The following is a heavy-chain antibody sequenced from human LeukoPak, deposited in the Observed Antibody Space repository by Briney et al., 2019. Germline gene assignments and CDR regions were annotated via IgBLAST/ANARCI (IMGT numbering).Heavy chain of an antibody. Sequence: SETLSLTCTVSGGSISSYYWSWIRQPPGKGLEWIGYIYHSGSTYYNPSLKSRVTISVDRSKNQFSLKLSSVTAADTAVYYCASSSSDYYGSEYYFDYWGQGTLVTVSS. V-gene: IGHV4-59*04. J-gene: IGHJ4*02. CDR2: IYHSGST. CDR1: GGSISSYY. D-gene: IGHD3-10*01. CDR3: ASSSSDYYGSEYYFDY.